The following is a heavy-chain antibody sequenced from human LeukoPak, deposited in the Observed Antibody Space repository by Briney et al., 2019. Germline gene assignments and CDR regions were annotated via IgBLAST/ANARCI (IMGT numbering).Heavy chain of an antibody. J-gene: IGHJ4*02. D-gene: IGHD5-18*01. CDR3: AKDQATFVYSLGLDYFDY. Sequence: GGSLRLSCAASGFTFSSYGMHWVRQAPGKGLEWVAFIRYDGSNKYYADSVKGRFTISRDNSKNTLYLQMNSLRAEDTAVYYCAKDQATFVYSLGLDYFDYWGQGTLVTVSS. CDR2: IRYDGSNK. CDR1: GFTFSSYG. V-gene: IGHV3-30*02.